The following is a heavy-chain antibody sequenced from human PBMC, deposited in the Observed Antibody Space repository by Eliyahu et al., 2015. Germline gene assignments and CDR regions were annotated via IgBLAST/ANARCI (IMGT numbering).Heavy chain of an antibody. CDR1: GGLXNNYY. D-gene: IGHD6-19*01. Sequence: QVHLQESGPGLVKPSETLSLTCTVXGGLXNNYYYNWIRQAPGKGLEWIGFIQASGASNYNPALRGRVTISMDTSKNEFALTVTSVTAADTAVYYCAREGDSSGWFVGFDPWGQGIPITVSS. V-gene: IGHV4-59*01. J-gene: IGHJ5*02. CDR3: AREGDSSGWFVGFDP. CDR2: IQASGAS.